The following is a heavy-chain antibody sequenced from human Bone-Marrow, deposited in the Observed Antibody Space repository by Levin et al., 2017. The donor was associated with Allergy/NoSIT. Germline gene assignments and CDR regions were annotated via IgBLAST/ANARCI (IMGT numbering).Heavy chain of an antibody. V-gene: IGHV4-59*01. D-gene: IGHD6-13*01. J-gene: IGHJ4*02. CDR3: ARETVLRSGYSSSWYYFDY. Sequence: SQTLSLTCTVSGGSISSYYWSWIRQPPGKGLEWIGYIYYSGSTNYNPSLKSRVTISVDTSKNQFSLKLSSVTAADTAVYYCARETVLRSGYSSSWYYFDYWGQGTLVTVSS. CDR2: IYYSGST. CDR1: GGSISSYY.